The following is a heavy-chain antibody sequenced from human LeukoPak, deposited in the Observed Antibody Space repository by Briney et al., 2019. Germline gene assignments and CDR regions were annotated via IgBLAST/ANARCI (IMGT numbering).Heavy chain of an antibody. CDR1: GYTFTGYY. D-gene: IGHD5-24*01. CDR2: INPNSGGT. CDR3: ARGLGGYNYYYYGMDV. Sequence: ASVKVSCKASGYTFTGYYMHWVRQAPGQGLEWMGWINPNSGGTNYAQKFQGRVTMTRDTSISTAYMELSSLRSEDTAVYYCARGLGGYNYYYYGMDVWGQGTTVTVSS. V-gene: IGHV1-2*02. J-gene: IGHJ6*02.